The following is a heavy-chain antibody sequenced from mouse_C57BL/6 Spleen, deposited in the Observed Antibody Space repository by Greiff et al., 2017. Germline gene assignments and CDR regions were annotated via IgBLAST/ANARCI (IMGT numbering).Heavy chain of an antibody. V-gene: IGHV1-18*01. D-gene: IGHD1-1*01. J-gene: IGHJ1*03. CDR2: INPNNGGT. CDR1: GYTFTDYN. Sequence: VQLKESGPELVKPGASVKIPCKASGYTFTDYNMDWVKQSHGKSLEWIGDINPNNGGTIYNQKFKGKATLTVDKSSSTAYMELRSLTSEDTAVYYCARGYYGSSYWYFDVWGTGTTVTVSS. CDR3: ARGYYGSSYWYFDV.